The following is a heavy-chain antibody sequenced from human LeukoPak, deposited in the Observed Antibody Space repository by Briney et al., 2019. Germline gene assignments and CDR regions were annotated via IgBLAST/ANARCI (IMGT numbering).Heavy chain of an antibody. Sequence: PSETLSLTCAVSGGSISSSNWWTWVRQPPGKGLEWIGEIYHTGMINYNPSLKSRVTISVDKSINQFSLRLTSVTAADTAVYFCARGGGSDYEIDYWGQGTLVTVSS. J-gene: IGHJ4*02. CDR3: ARGGGSDYEIDY. D-gene: IGHD3-10*01. CDR1: GGSISSSNW. V-gene: IGHV4-4*02. CDR2: IYHTGMI.